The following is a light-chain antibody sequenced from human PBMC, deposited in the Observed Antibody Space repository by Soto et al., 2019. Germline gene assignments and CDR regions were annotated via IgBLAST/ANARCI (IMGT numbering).Light chain of an antibody. Sequence: QSVLTQPASVSGSPGQSITISCTGTSSDVGGYNYVSWYQQHPGKAPKVMIYEVSNRPSGVSNRFSGSKSGNTASLTISGLQAEDEADYYCSSYTSSSIVFGTGTKVTVL. V-gene: IGLV2-14*01. CDR2: EVS. J-gene: IGLJ1*01. CDR1: SSDVGGYNY. CDR3: SSYTSSSIV.